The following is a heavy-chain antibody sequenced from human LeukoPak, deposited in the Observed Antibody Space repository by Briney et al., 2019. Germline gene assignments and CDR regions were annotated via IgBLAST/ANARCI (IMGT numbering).Heavy chain of an antibody. V-gene: IGHV4-34*01. CDR2: INHSGST. J-gene: IGHJ4*02. Sequence: PSETLSLTCAVYGGSFSGYYWSWIRQPPGKGLEWIGEINHSGSTNYNPSLKSRVTISVDTSKNQFSLKLSSVTAADTAVYYCARNRGYSYGYDALRYWGQGTLVTVSS. CDR1: GGSFSGYY. CDR3: ARNRGYSYGYDALRY. D-gene: IGHD5-18*01.